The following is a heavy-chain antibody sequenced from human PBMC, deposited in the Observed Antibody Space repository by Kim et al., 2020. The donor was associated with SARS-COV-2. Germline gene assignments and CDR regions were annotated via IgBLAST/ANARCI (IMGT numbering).Heavy chain of an antibody. J-gene: IGHJ2*01. D-gene: IGHD6-13*01. CDR1: GYTFTSYA. CDR2: TNPGKGNT. V-gene: IGHV1-3*01. Sequence: ASVKVSCKASGYTFTSYAMHWVRQAPGQRLEWMGWTNPGKGNTKYSQKFQARVTITRDTSASTAYMGLTSLRSEDTAVYYCARGVLSAAERYLDLWGRGTLVTVSS. CDR3: ARGVLSAAERYLDL.